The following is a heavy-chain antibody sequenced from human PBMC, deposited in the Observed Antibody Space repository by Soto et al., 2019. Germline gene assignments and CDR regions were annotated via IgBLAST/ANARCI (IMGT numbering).Heavy chain of an antibody. D-gene: IGHD3-10*01. Sequence: EVQLLESGGGLVQPGGSLRLSCAASGFTFSSYAMSWVRQAPGKGLEWVSAISGSGGSTYYADSAKGRFTISRDNSKNTLYLQMNSLRAEDTAVYYCAKDEGLLWFGELPYFDYWGQGTLVTVSS. CDR1: GFTFSSYA. J-gene: IGHJ4*02. V-gene: IGHV3-23*01. CDR2: ISGSGGST. CDR3: AKDEGLLWFGELPYFDY.